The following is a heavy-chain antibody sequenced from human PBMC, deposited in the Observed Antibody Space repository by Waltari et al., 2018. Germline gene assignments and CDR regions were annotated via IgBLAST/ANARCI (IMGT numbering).Heavy chain of an antibody. Sequence: QVQLHQWGAGLLKPSETLSLTCVVDGVSFNGYYWTWIRQSPGKGLEWIGEISHRGSTEYNSPFKNRVAISIDTSKNQFCLKLYAVTAADTAVYYCARWNAYSDYEISGIDGYFFDYWGQGTLVTVSS. J-gene: IGHJ4*02. CDR1: GVSFNGYY. CDR2: ISHRGST. D-gene: IGHD5-12*01. V-gene: IGHV4-34*01. CDR3: ARWNAYSDYEISGIDGYFFDY.